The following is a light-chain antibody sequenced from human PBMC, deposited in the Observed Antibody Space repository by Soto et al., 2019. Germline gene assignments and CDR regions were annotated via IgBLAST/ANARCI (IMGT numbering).Light chain of an antibody. Sequence: QSALTQSASVSGSRGQSITISCTGSNSDIGGYNFVSWYQQHPDKAPKLMIYDVTIRPSGVSNRFSGSKSGNTASLTISGLQAEDEADYYCSSYTSSDTLLFGGGTKLTVL. CDR2: DVT. CDR3: SSYTSSDTLL. J-gene: IGLJ2*01. V-gene: IGLV2-14*01. CDR1: NSDIGGYNF.